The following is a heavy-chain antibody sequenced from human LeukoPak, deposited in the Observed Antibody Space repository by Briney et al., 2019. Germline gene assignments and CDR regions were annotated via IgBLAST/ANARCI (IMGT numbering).Heavy chain of an antibody. CDR1: GYTFTGYY. J-gene: IGHJ6*03. Sequence: ASVKVSCKASGYTFTGYYMHWVRQAPGQGLEWMGWINPNSGGTNYAQKFQGRVTMTRDTSISTAYMELSRLRSDDTAVYYCARDLLPAGLYYYYYMDVWGKGTTVTVSS. D-gene: IGHD2-2*01. V-gene: IGHV1-2*02. CDR3: ARDLLPAGLYYYYYMDV. CDR2: INPNSGGT.